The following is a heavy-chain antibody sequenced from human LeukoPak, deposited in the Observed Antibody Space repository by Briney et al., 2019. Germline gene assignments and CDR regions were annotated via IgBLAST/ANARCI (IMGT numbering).Heavy chain of an antibody. Sequence: PGGSLRLSCAASGFTFSAYVMHWVRQAPGKGLEWVAVISYDGSNKNYADSVKGRFTISRDNSKNTLYLQMNSLRAEDTAVYYCARKMVLHDYWGQGTLVTVSS. J-gene: IGHJ4*02. V-gene: IGHV3-30*03. CDR3: ARKMVLHDY. CDR2: ISYDGSNK. D-gene: IGHD3-10*01. CDR1: GFTFSAYV.